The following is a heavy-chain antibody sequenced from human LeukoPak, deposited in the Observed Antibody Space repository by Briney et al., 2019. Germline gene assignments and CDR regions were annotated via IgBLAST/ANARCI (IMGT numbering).Heavy chain of an antibody. Sequence: SETLFLTCTVSGGSISTYSWTWARQSPGKGLEWIGSVVTTTTNYSPALRSRVAISVHTSKNQFSLRLESVTTADTAVYYCARDTTVASGMQFWGQGALVTVSS. V-gene: IGHV4-4*07. CDR2: VVTTTT. D-gene: IGHD6-19*01. CDR3: ARDTTVASGMQF. CDR1: GGSISTYS. J-gene: IGHJ4*02.